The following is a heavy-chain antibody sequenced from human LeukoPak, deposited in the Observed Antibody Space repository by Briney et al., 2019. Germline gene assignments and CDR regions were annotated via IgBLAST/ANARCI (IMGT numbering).Heavy chain of an antibody. CDR3: ARRTSFMTGFIDY. Sequence: GESLKISCKGSGYSFTSYWIGWVRQMPGKGLEWMGIIYPGDSDTRYSPSFQGQVTISADKSISTAYLQWRSLRASDTAMYYCARRTSFMTGFIDYWGQGTLVTVSS. V-gene: IGHV5-51*01. CDR1: GYSFTSYW. CDR2: IYPGDSDT. J-gene: IGHJ4*02. D-gene: IGHD3-9*01.